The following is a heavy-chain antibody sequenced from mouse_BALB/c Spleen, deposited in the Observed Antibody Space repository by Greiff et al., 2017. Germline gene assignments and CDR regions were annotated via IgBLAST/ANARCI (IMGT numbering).Heavy chain of an antibody. CDR1: GFTFSSFG. CDR2: ISSGSSTI. J-gene: IGHJ4*01. V-gene: IGHV5-17*02. Sequence: DVHLVESGGGLVQPGGSRKLSCAASGFTFSSFGMHWVRQAPEKGLEWVAYISSGSSTIYYADTVKGRFTISRDNPKNTLFLQMTSLRSEDTAMYYCARSPMITTGFYAMDYWGQGTSVTVSS. D-gene: IGHD2-4*01. CDR3: ARSPMITTGFYAMDY.